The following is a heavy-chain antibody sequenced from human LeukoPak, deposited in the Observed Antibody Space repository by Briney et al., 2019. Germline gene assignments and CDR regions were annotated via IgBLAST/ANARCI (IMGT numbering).Heavy chain of an antibody. CDR1: GGTFSSYA. D-gene: IGHD5-24*01. CDR3: ARVRDGYNDAFDI. V-gene: IGHV1-69*04. J-gene: IGHJ3*02. Sequence: SVKVSCKASGGTFSSYAISWVRQAPGQGLEWMGWINPILGIANYAQKFQGRVTITADKSTSTAYMELSSLRSEDTAVYYCARVRDGYNDAFDIWGQGTMVTVSS. CDR2: INPILGIA.